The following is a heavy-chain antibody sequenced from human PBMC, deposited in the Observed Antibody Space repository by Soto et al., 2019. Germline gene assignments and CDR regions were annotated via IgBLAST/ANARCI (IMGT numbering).Heavy chain of an antibody. J-gene: IGHJ4*02. V-gene: IGHV4-30-4*01. D-gene: IGHD3-22*01. CDR2: IYYSGST. Sequence: QVQLQESGPGLVKPSQTLSLTCTVSGGSISSGDYYWSWIRQPPGKGLEWIGYIYYSGSTYYNPSLKSRVTISVDTSKNQFSLKLSSVTAADTAVYYCARFRSSGYSSYYFDYWGQGTLVTVSS. CDR1: GGSISSGDYY. CDR3: ARFRSSGYSSYYFDY.